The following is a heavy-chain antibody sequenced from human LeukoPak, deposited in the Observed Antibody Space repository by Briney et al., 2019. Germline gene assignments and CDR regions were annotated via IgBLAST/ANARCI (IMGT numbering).Heavy chain of an antibody. CDR3: AKDDISSSRSMDV. Sequence: GGSLRLSCAASGFTFSSYAMSWVRQAPGKGLEWVSAISGSGGSTYYADSVKGRSTISRDNSKNTLYLQMNSLRAEDTAIYYCAKDDISSSRSMDVWGQGTTVTVSS. V-gene: IGHV3-23*01. CDR2: ISGSGGST. J-gene: IGHJ6*02. CDR1: GFTFSSYA. D-gene: IGHD6-6*01.